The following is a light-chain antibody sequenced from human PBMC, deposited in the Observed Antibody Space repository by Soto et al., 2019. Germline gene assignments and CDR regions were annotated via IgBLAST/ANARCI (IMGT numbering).Light chain of an antibody. CDR3: QQSHATPRT. Sequence: DVRMTQSPSSLSASVGDRVTITCRASQSIGSSLNWYQQKPGKAPKVLIYAASSLQSGVPSRFIGSGSGIDFTLTISSLQPEDFASYYCQQSHATPRTFGQGTKLEIK. V-gene: IGKV1-39*01. CDR2: AAS. CDR1: QSIGSS. J-gene: IGKJ2*01.